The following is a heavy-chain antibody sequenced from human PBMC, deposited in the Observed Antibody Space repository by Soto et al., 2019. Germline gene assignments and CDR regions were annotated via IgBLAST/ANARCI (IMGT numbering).Heavy chain of an antibody. CDR2: ISAYNGNT. D-gene: IGHD2-15*01. CDR3: ARDHIVVVVADTRVSPGEY. CDR1: GYTFTSYG. J-gene: IGHJ4*02. Sequence: ASVKVSCKASGYTFTSYGISCVRQAPGQGLEWMGWISAYNGNTNYAQKLQGRVTMTTDTSTSTAYMELRSLRSDDTAVYYCARDHIVVVVADTRVSPGEYWGQGTLVTVSS. V-gene: IGHV1-18*01.